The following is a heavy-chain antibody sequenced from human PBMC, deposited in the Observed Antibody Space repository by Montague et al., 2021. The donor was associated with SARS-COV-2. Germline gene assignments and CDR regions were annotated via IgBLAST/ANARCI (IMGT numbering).Heavy chain of an antibody. CDR3: ARGRSSGWLLHTGYFDY. D-gene: IGHD6-19*01. J-gene: IGHJ4*02. V-gene: IGHV4-34*01. CDR2: IYPSGST. CDR1: AASFSSYY. Sequence: SETLSLTCAVYAASFSSYYWSWIRQPPGKGLEWIGEIYPSGSTNYNPSPKSRVTISVDTSKNQFSLKLGSVTAAVTGVYYCARGRSSGWLLHTGYFDYWGKGTLVTVSS.